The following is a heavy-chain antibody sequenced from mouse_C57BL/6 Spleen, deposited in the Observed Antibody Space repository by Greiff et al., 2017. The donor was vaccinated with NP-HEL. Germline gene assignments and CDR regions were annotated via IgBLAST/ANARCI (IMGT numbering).Heavy chain of an antibody. J-gene: IGHJ1*03. CDR3: TRRYYYGSSYWYFDV. CDR2: IDPETGGT. V-gene: IGHV1-15*01. D-gene: IGHD1-1*01. Sequence: VQLQQSGAELVRPGASVTLSCKASGYTFTDYEMHWVKQTPVHGLEWIGAIDPETGGTAYNQKFKGKAILTADKSSSTAYMELRSLTSEDSAVYYCTRRYYYGSSYWYFDVWGTGTTVTVSS. CDR1: GYTFTDYE.